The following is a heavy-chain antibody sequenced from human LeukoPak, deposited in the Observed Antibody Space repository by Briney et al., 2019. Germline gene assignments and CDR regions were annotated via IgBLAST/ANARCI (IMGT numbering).Heavy chain of an antibody. J-gene: IGHJ4*02. CDR2: ISGSGGST. Sequence: GGSLRLSCAASGFTVSSSFMSWVRQAPGKGLEWVSAISGSGGSTYYADSVKGRFTISRDNSKNTLYLQMNSLRAEDTAVYYCVLEGITMIVVAHGGYWGQGTLVTVSS. D-gene: IGHD3-22*01. V-gene: IGHV3-23*01. CDR3: VLEGITMIVVAHGGY. CDR1: GFTVSSSF.